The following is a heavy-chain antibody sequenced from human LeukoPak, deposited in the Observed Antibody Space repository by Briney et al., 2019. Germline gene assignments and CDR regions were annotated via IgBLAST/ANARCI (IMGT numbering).Heavy chain of an antibody. CDR1: GYTFTFYD. Sequence: ASVKLSCKASGYTFTFYDIQWVRQAAGQGLEWMGWISAYNGNTNYAQKLQGRVTMTTDTSTSTAYMELRSLRSDDTAVYYCARRFRAGRIDPWGQGTLVTVSS. CDR2: ISAYNGNT. CDR3: ARRFRAGRIDP. D-gene: IGHD3-10*01. J-gene: IGHJ5*02. V-gene: IGHV1-18*01.